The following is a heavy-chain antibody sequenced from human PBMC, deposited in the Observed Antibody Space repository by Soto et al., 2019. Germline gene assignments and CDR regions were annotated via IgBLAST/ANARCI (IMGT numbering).Heavy chain of an antibody. D-gene: IGHD3-9*01. Sequence: ASVKVSCKASGYTFTGYYMHWVRQAPGQGLEWMGWINPNSGGTNYAQKFQGRVTMTRDTSISTAYMELSRLRSDDTAVYYCARGSPSQLRYFDWAFDYCGQEPLVTVSS. J-gene: IGHJ4*02. CDR2: INPNSGGT. CDR3: ARGSPSQLRYFDWAFDY. CDR1: GYTFTGYY. V-gene: IGHV1-2*02.